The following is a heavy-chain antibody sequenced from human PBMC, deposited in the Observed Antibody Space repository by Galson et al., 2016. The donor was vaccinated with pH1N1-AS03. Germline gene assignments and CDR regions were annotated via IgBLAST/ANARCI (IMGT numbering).Heavy chain of an antibody. CDR2: IHTDSGVT. J-gene: IGHJ6*02. D-gene: IGHD2-2*01. CDR1: GYIFTGFY. V-gene: IGHV1-2*04. CDR3: PRDPRGPCTSATCPTTHYFGMDV. Sequence: SCKASGYIFTGFYVHWVRQAPGQGLEWMGWIHTDSGVTNYAQKFEAWVTMTRDTSVSTAYMELYGLKSDDTAVYYCPRDPRGPCTSATCPTTHYFGMDVWGQGTTVIVSS.